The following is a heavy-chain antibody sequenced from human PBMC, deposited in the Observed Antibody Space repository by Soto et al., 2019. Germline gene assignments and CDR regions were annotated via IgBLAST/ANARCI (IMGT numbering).Heavy chain of an antibody. CDR1: GVSISSGGYY. V-gene: IGHV4-31*03. J-gene: IGHJ4*02. CDR2: IYYSGST. Sequence: QVQLQESGPGLVKPSQTLSLTCTVSGVSISSGGYYWTWILQHPQKGLEWIGHIYYSGSTYYNPSLKSRGTVSVDTCKNHFSLKLSSVPAADTAVYYCAREYYYDSSGFDYWGRGTLVTVSS. D-gene: IGHD3-22*01. CDR3: AREYYYDSSGFDY.